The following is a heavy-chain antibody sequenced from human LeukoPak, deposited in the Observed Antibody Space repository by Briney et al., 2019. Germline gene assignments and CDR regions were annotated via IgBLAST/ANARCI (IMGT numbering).Heavy chain of an antibody. Sequence: GSLRLSCATSGFTFSDYWMSWARQAPGQGREWVGNINLDGSRKYYDDSVKGRFTISRDNAENSVYLHMNSLRAEDTAVYYCAKDPSDFDNSGQTYFDSWGQGTLVTVSS. CDR1: GFTFSDYW. CDR3: AKDPSDFDNSGQTYFDS. D-gene: IGHD3-22*01. J-gene: IGHJ4*02. CDR2: INLDGSRK. V-gene: IGHV3-7*03.